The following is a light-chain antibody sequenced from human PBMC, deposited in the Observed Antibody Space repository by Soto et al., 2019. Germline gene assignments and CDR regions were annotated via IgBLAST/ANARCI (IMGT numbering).Light chain of an antibody. CDR3: QQYNHWPPLT. V-gene: IGKV3-11*01. CDR2: DAS. Sequence: EIVLTQSPATLYLCPGDRATLSCRASQSVSSYSAWYQQKPDQAPRLLIYDASNRATGIPARFSGSGSGTDFTLTVTSLQSEDFAVYFCQQYNHWPPLTFGGGTKVDIK. CDR1: QSVSSY. J-gene: IGKJ4*01.